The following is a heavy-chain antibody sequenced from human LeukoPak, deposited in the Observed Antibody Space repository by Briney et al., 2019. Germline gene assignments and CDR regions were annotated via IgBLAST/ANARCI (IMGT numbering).Heavy chain of an antibody. J-gene: IGHJ4*02. Sequence: SETLSLTCTVSGVSISSSSYYWGWIRQPPGKGLEWIGGIYYSGSAYYNPSLKGRVTISVDTSKNQFSLKLSSVTAADTAVYYSARHSYFDYWGQGTLVTVSS. CDR2: IYYSGSA. CDR1: GVSISSSSYY. CDR3: ARHSYFDY. V-gene: IGHV4-39*01.